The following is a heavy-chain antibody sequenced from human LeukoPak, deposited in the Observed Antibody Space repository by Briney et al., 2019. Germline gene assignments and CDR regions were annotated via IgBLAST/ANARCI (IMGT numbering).Heavy chain of an antibody. CDR3: ARGPPFPDYTRDY. CDR1: GGSFSGYY. Sequence: PSETLSLTCAVYGGSFSGYYWSWIRQPPGKGLEWIGEINHSGSTNYNPSLKSRVTISVDTSKNQFSLKLSSVTAADTAVYYCARGPPFPDYTRDYWGQGTLVTVSS. V-gene: IGHV4-34*01. D-gene: IGHD4-11*01. J-gene: IGHJ4*02. CDR2: INHSGST.